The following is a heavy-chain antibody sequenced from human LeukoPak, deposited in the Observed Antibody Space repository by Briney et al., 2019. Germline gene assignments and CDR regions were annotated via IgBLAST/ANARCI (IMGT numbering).Heavy chain of an antibody. V-gene: IGHV3-48*01. CDR2: VSNSGSAT. CDR3: ARGYRYGMDV. CDR1: GSTFSNYG. Sequence: GGSLRLSCTASGSTFSNYGMHWVRQAPGTGLEWVSFVSNSGSATYYAVSVKGRFIISRDNAKNSLYLQMNSLRAEDTAVYYCARGYRYGMDVWGQGNTVTVSS. D-gene: IGHD5-18*01. J-gene: IGHJ6*02.